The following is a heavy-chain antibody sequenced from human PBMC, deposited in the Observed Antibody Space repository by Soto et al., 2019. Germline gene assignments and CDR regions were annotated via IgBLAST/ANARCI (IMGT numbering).Heavy chain of an antibody. D-gene: IGHD3-10*01. V-gene: IGHV3-74*01. J-gene: IGHJ6*04. CDR1: GFTLTDYW. CDR3: ARGWFGPDV. Sequence: GGSLRLACAASGFTLTDYWMHWVRHAPGKGLVWVSGIDNAGTDSTYADSVKGRFTSSRDNAKNTLYLQMNSLRVEDTAVYYCARGWFGPDVWGKGTTVTVSS. CDR2: IDNAGTDS.